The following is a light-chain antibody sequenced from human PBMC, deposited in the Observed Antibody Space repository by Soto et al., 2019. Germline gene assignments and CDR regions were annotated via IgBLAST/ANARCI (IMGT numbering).Light chain of an antibody. CDR1: QDISHY. V-gene: IGKV1-33*01. J-gene: IGKJ1*01. Sequence: DIQMTQSPSSLSASAGDRVTITFQASQDISHYLNWYQQKPGKAPKLLIDDAFNLETGVPSRFSGSGSGTDFTFTISSLQPEDIATYYCQQSDSFPRPFGQVTKVAIK. CDR3: QQSDSFPRP. CDR2: DAF.